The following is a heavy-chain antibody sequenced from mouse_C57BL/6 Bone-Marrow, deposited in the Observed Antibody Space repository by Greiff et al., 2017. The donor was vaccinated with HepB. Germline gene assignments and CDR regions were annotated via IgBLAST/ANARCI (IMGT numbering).Heavy chain of an antibody. CDR2: ISSGGSYT. V-gene: IGHV5-6*01. D-gene: IGHD2-2*01. Sequence: EVKLMESGGDLVKPGGSLKLSCAASGFTFSSYGMSWVRQTPDKRLEWVATISSGGSYTYYPDSVKGRFTISRDNAKNTLYLQMSSLKSEDTAMYYCARPLSTMVTTEAYWGQGTLVTVSA. CDR1: GFTFSSYG. CDR3: ARPLSTMVTTEAY. J-gene: IGHJ3*01.